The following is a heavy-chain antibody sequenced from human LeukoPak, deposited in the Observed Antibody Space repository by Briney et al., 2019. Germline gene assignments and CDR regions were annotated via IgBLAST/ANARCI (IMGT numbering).Heavy chain of an antibody. D-gene: IGHD1-26*01. CDR1: GGSFSSRDDY. Sequence: ETLSLTCTVSGGSFSSRDDYWGWIRQPPGKGLQWIGVIYYGGSTYYHPSLKSRVTISMDTSKSQVSLRLTSLTAADTAVYYCAGGVGATMYFWGQGTLVTVSS. J-gene: IGHJ4*02. CDR3: AGGVGATMYF. V-gene: IGHV4-39*07. CDR2: IYYGGST.